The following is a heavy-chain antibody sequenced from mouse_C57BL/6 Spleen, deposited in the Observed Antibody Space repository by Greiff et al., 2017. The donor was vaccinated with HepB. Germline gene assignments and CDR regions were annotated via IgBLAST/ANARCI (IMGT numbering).Heavy chain of an antibody. D-gene: IGHD1-1*01. CDR1: GYAFSSSW. Sequence: QVQLQQSGPELVKPGASVKISCKASGYAFSSSWMNWVKQRPGKGLEWIGRIYPGDGDTNYNGKFKGKATLTADKSSSTAYMQLSSLTSEDSAVYFCARDGNYYGSSNAMDYWGQGTSVTVSS. CDR2: IYPGDGDT. CDR3: ARDGNYYGSSNAMDY. J-gene: IGHJ4*01. V-gene: IGHV1-82*01.